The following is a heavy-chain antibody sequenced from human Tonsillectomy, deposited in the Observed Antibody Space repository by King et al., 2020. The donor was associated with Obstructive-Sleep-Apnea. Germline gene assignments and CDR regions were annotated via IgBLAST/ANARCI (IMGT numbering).Heavy chain of an antibody. CDR3: ARGDKGGLDY. J-gene: IGHJ4*02. CDR1: GFTFSRFA. CDR2: IAFCVTKK. D-gene: IGHD3-16*01. V-gene: IGHV3-30*01. Sequence: VQLVESGGGVVQPGRALRLSCAASGFTFSRFAMHFVRQAPGKGLEGVAIIAFCVTKKYYAASVKGRFTISRDSSKNTLYLQMNSLRAEDTAVYYCARGDKGGLDYWGQGTLVTVPS.